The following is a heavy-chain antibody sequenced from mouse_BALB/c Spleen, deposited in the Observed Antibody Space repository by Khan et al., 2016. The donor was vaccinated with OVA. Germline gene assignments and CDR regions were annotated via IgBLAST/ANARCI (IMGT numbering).Heavy chain of an antibody. D-gene: IGHD3-2*01. CDR3: GRDRRNY. V-gene: IGHV1-18*01. J-gene: IGHJ2*01. CDR1: GYTFPEYT. Sequence: EVQLQQSGPELVKPGASVKISCKTSGYTFPEYTVHWVKQSLGKSLDWIGVINPNNGGTAYNQKFKGKATLTVAKSSSTAYMELRSLTSEDAAVYCGGRDRRNYWGQGTTLTVSS. CDR2: INPNNGGT.